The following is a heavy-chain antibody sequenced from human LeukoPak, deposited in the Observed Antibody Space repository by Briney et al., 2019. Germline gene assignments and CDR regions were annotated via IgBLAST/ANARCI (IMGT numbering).Heavy chain of an antibody. CDR3: ARGLYYYGSSGYSDAFDI. CDR1: GYTFTSYD. J-gene: IGHJ3*02. CDR2: MNPNSGNT. D-gene: IGHD3-22*01. Sequence: GASVKVSCKASGYTFTSYDINWVRQATGQGLEWMGWMNPNSGNTGHAQKFQGRVTITRNTSISTAYMELSSLRSEDTAVYYCARGLYYYGSSGYSDAFDIWGQGTMVTVSS. V-gene: IGHV1-8*03.